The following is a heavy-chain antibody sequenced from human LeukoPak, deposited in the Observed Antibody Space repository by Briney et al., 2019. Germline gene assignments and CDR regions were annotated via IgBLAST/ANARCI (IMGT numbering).Heavy chain of an antibody. V-gene: IGHV4-59*08. D-gene: IGHD3-16*01. CDR3: ARLDCFADTCYNY. Sequence: SETLSLTCIVSGDSINIDYGSWIRHSRGKGVEWIGYINYNWTTDYNLSLKSRLPISVDPSKNYVFLKLRSLTAADTAVYYCARLDCFADTCYNYWGLGTHVTVSS. J-gene: IGHJ4*02. CDR1: GDSINIDY. CDR2: INYNWTT.